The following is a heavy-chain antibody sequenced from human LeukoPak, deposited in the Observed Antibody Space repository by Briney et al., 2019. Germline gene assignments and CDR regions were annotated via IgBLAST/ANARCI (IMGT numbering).Heavy chain of an antibody. V-gene: IGHV3-23*01. D-gene: IGHD1-26*01. CDR3: AKSGSSGSYSPFDC. J-gene: IGHJ4*02. CDR2: VSGSGSST. CDR1: GLTFTSYA. Sequence: GGSLRLSCAASGLTFTSYAMSWVRQAPGKGLEWVSAVSGSGSSTYYADSVKGRFTISRDNSKNTLYLQMNSLRAEDTALYYCAKSGSSGSYSPFDCWGQGTLVTVSS.